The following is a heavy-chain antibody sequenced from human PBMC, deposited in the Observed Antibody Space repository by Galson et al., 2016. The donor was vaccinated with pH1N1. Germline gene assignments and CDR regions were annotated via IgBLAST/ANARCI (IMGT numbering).Heavy chain of an antibody. J-gene: IGHJ4*02. Sequence: TLSLPCTVSGGSISSRTYYWGWIRQPPGKGLEWVGSIFYSGSTYYNPSLKSRVTISVDTSKSQFSLRLSSVTAADTAVYYCARESPFTYWGQGTLVTVSS. CDR2: IFYSGST. V-gene: IGHV4-39*07. CDR1: GGSISSRTYY. CDR3: ARESPFTY.